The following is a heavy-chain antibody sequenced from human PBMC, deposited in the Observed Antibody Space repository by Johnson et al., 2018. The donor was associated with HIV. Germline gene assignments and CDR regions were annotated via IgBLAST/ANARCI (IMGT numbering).Heavy chain of an antibody. V-gene: IGHV3-30-3*01. J-gene: IGHJ3*02. CDR1: GFTFNSYA. D-gene: IGHD3-16*01. Sequence: QMQLVESGGGVVQPGRSLRLSCAATGFTFNSYAMHWVRQAPGTGLEWVAVISYDGINKYYADSVKGRFTISRDNSKKTLYLQMNSLRPEDTAVYYCAREVYAHDAFDIWGQGTMVTVSS. CDR2: ISYDGINK. CDR3: AREVYAHDAFDI.